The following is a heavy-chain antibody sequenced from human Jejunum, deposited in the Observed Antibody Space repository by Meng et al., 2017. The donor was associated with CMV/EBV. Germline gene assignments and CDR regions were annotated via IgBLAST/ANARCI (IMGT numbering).Heavy chain of an antibody. CDR3: ARYSNSFNWFDP. D-gene: IGHD6-13*01. CDR2: INPNSGGT. CDR1: GYTFSDYH. V-gene: IGHV1-2*06. J-gene: IGHJ5*02. Sequence: VHMVESGAEVKKPGASVKVSCKASGYTFSDYHIHWVRQAPGQGLEWMGRINPNSGGTNYAQNFEGRVTMTRDTSISIAYMELSRLTSDVTAVYYCARYSNSFNWFDPWGQGTLVTVSS.